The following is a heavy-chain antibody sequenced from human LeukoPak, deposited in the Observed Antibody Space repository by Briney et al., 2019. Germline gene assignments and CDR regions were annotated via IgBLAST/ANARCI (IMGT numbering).Heavy chain of an antibody. CDR3: ARVRESCGGDCYTLFDY. V-gene: IGHV3-20*04. Sequence: GGSLRLSCAASGFTFIGYAMSWVRLAPGKGLEWVSGINWNGGSTGYADSVKGRFTISRDNAKNSLYLQMNSMRAEDTALYYCARVRESCGGDCYTLFDYWGQGTLVTVSS. CDR2: INWNGGST. J-gene: IGHJ4*02. CDR1: GFTFIGYA. D-gene: IGHD2-21*02.